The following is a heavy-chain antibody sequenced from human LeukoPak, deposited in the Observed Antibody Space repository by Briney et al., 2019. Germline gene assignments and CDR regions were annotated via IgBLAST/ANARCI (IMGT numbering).Heavy chain of an antibody. CDR2: ISYDGSNK. CDR1: GFTFSSYA. V-gene: IGHV3-30-3*01. J-gene: IGHJ4*02. CDR3: ARSRTLLWFGELSDY. Sequence: GRSLRLSCAASGFTFSSYAMHWVRQAPGKGLEWVAVISYDGSNKYYADSVKGRFTISRDNSKNTLYLQMNSLRAEDTAVYYCARSRTLLWFGELSDYRGQGTLVTVSS. D-gene: IGHD3-10*01.